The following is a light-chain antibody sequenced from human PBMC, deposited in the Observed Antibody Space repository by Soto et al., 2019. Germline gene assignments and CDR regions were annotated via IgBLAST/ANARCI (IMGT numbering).Light chain of an antibody. J-gene: IGKJ2*01. V-gene: IGKV4-1*01. CDR1: QSVFSNSKNKNY. Sequence: DIVMTQSPDSLAVSLGERATINCKSSQSVFSNSKNKNYFAWYQQKPGQPPKLLIYWASTRESGVPDRFSGSGSGTDFTLTISSLQAEDLAVYYCQQYFNTPHTFGQGTKLAIK. CDR3: QQYFNTPHT. CDR2: WAS.